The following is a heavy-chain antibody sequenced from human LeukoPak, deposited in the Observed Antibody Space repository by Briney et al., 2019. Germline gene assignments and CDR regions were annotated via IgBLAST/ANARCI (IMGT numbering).Heavy chain of an antibody. CDR3: ARGAVAGTPLNYFDY. CDR1: GGSISSSSYY. Sequence: PSETLSLTCTVSGGSISSSSYYWGWIRQPPGKGLEWIGSIYYSGSTYYNPSLKSRVTISVDTSKNQFSLKLSSVTAADTAVYYCARGAVAGTPLNYFDYWAQGTLLTVSS. J-gene: IGHJ4*02. CDR2: IYYSGST. D-gene: IGHD6-19*01. V-gene: IGHV4-39*01.